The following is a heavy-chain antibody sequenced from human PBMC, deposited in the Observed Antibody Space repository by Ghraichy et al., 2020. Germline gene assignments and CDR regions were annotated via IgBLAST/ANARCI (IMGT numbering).Heavy chain of an antibody. J-gene: IGHJ5*01. CDR2: LSGSGSST. Sequence: GGSLRLSCAASGFRFSSYAMTWVRQAPGKGLEWVSSLSGSGSSTNYADSVKGRFTISRDNSNNTVFLQMTGLRAEDTALYFCAKDNTITTVNMRLESWGQGTLVTVSS. V-gene: IGHV3-23*01. D-gene: IGHD4-17*01. CDR1: GFRFSSYA. CDR3: AKDNTITTVNMRLES.